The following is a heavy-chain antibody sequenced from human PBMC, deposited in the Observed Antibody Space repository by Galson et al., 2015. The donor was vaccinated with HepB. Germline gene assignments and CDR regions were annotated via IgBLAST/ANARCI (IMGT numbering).Heavy chain of an antibody. Sequence: PALVKPPQTLTLSCTFSGFSFSTSGMCVSWIRQPPGKALEWLALIDWDDDKYYSTSLKTRLTISRDTSKNQVVLTMTNMDPVDTATYYCARIRGREAPFGYWGQGTLVTVSS. CDR1: GFSFSTSGMC. D-gene: IGHD1-26*01. J-gene: IGHJ4*02. V-gene: IGHV2-70*01. CDR2: IDWDDDK. CDR3: ARIRGREAPFGY.